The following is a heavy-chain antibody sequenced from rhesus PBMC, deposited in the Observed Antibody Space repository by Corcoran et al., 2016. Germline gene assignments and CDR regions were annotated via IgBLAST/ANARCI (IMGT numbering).Heavy chain of an antibody. CDR2: IYWNDDK. CDR1: GFSLSTSGMG. CDR3: ARRGLEYYFDY. V-gene: IGHV2-1*01. J-gene: IGHJ4*01. Sequence: QVTLKESGPALVKPTQTLTLTCTFSGFSLSTSGMGVGWIRQPSRKTLEWLAHIYWNDDKNYSPSLKSRLTISKDTSKNQVVLTKTNMDPVDTATCYCARRGLEYYFDYWGQGVLVTVSS.